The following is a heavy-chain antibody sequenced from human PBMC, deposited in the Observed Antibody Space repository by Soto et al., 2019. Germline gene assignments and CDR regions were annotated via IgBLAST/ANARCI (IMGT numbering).Heavy chain of an antibody. V-gene: IGHV5-51*01. CDR1: GYSFTTYW. D-gene: IGHD6-13*01. CDR2: IYPGDSGT. CDR3: ARSDSSSWCLDP. J-gene: IGHJ5*01. Sequence: GESLKISCQASGYSFTTYWIAWVRQKPGKGLEWMGIIYPGDSGTRYSPSFQGQVTISADKSISTAYLQWNSLRPSDTAIYFCARSDSSSWCLDPWGQGTLVTVSS.